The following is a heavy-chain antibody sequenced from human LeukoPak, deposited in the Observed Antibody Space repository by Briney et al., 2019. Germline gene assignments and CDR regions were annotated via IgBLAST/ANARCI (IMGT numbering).Heavy chain of an antibody. CDR2: IYYSGST. V-gene: IGHV4-59*01. J-gene: IGHJ4*02. D-gene: IGHD6-19*01. Sequence: SETLSLTCTVSGGSISSYYWSWIRQPPGKGLEWIGYIYYSGSTNYNPSLKSRLSMSLDTSRNQFSLNLTSVTAADTATYYCARETMLAGFASGLGFNYWGQGILVIVSS. CDR1: GGSISSYY. CDR3: ARETMLAGFASGLGFNY.